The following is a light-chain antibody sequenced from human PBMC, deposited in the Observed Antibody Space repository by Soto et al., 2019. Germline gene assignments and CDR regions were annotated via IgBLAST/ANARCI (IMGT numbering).Light chain of an antibody. CDR3: SSYTSSTVV. V-gene: IGLV2-14*01. CDR1: SSDVGGYNY. CDR2: EVS. Sequence: QSALTQPASVSGSPGQSITISCTGTSSDVGGYNYVSWYQQHPGKAPNLMIYEVSNRPSGVSNRFSGSKSGNTASLTIAGLQAEDEADYSCSSYTSSTVVFGGGTKLTAL. J-gene: IGLJ2*01.